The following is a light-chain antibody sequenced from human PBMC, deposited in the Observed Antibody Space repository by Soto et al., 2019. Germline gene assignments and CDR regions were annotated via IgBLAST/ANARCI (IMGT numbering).Light chain of an antibody. CDR3: QQYGSSRGT. V-gene: IGKV3-20*01. Sequence: EILMTQSPATLSVSPGERATLSCRASQSVSSNLAWYQQKPGQAPRLLIYGASSRATGIPDRFSGSGSGTDFTLTISRLEPEDFAVYYCQQYGSSRGTFGQGTKVDIK. J-gene: IGKJ1*01. CDR2: GAS. CDR1: QSVSSN.